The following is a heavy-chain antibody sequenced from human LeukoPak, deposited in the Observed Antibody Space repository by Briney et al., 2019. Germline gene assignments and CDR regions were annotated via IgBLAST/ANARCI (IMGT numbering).Heavy chain of an antibody. V-gene: IGHV3-23*01. CDR3: AKDEPRAGL. Sequence: GGSLRLSCAASGFSFSSYAMSWARQAPGKGLEWVSTISATGGTTYYADSVKGRFTISRDNPKNTLYLQMNSLRAEDTAVYYCAKDEPRAGLWGQGTLVTVSS. D-gene: IGHD6-25*01. CDR2: ISATGGTT. J-gene: IGHJ4*02. CDR1: GFSFSSYA.